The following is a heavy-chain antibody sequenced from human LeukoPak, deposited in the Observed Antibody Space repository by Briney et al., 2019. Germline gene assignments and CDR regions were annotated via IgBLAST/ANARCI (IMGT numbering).Heavy chain of an antibody. Sequence: SGPTLVKPTQTLTLTCTFSGFSLSTSGVGVGWIRQPPGKALEWLALIYWDDDKRYSPSLKSRLTITKDTSKNQVVLTMTNMDPVDTATYYCAHLGFGELFHLYLDWFLDPWGQGTLVTVSS. D-gene: IGHD3-10*01. CDR3: AHLGFGELFHLYLDWFLDP. CDR1: GFSLSTSGVG. V-gene: IGHV2-5*02. J-gene: IGHJ5*02. CDR2: IYWDDDK.